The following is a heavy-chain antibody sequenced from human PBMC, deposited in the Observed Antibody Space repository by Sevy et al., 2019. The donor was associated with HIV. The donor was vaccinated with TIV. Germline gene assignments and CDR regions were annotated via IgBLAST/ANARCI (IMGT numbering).Heavy chain of an antibody. CDR2: ISYSGTNK. V-gene: IGHV3-30-3*01. D-gene: IGHD2-21*02. CDR1: GFTFTLYA. J-gene: IGHJ4*02. CDR3: ARVAVEYCTDDCYHRFDY. Sequence: CLRLSCAASGFTFTLYAIHWVRQAPGKGLEWVALISYSGTNKYYADSVKGRFTISRDDSNNTAYLQMNNLRTDDTAVYYCARVAVEYCTDDCYHRFDYWGQGTQVIVSS.